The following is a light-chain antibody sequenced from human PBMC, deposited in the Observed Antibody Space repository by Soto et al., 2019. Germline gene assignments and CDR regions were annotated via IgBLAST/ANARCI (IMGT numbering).Light chain of an antibody. Sequence: QSALTQPASVSGSPGQSITISCTGTSSDVGGYNYVSWYQHHPGKAPKLMIYEVSNRPSGVSNRFSGSKSGNTASLTISVLQAEDEADYYCSSYTGSSTPVFGGGTKLTVL. CDR3: SSYTGSSTPV. CDR1: SSDVGGYNY. CDR2: EVS. J-gene: IGLJ3*02. V-gene: IGLV2-14*01.